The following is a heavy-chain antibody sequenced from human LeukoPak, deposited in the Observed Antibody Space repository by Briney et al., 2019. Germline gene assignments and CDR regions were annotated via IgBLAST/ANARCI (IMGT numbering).Heavy chain of an antibody. J-gene: IGHJ5*02. V-gene: IGHV7-4-1*02. CDR1: GYTFTTYA. Sequence: GASVKVSCKASGYTFTTYAMYWVRQAPGQGLEWMGWINTNTGNPTYAQGFTGRFVFSLDTSVSTAYLQISSLKAEDTAVYYCARDGSYSPRCWFDPWGQGTLVTVSS. CDR3: ARDGSYSPRCWFDP. CDR2: INTNTGNP. D-gene: IGHD1-26*01.